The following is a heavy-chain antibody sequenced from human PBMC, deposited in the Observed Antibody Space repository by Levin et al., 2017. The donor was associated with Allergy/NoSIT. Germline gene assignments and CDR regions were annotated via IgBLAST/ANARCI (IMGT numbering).Heavy chain of an antibody. V-gene: IGHV3-48*01. D-gene: IGHD2-8*01. CDR2: ISARRTTM. J-gene: IGHJ3*02. Sequence: GGSLRLSCAASGFTFSTYGMIWVRQAPGKGLEWVSYISARRTTMYYADSVKVRFTISRDDAKNTLYLQMSSLRAEDTAVYYCARDEESYGDAFDIWGQGTMVTVSS. CDR3: ARDEESYGDAFDI. CDR1: GFTFSTYG.